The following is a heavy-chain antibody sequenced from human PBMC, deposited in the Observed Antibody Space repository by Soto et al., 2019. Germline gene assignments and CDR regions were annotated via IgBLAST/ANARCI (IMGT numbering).Heavy chain of an antibody. CDR2: INYTGRT. D-gene: IGHD1-1*01. J-gene: IGHJ5*02. V-gene: IGHV4-34*01. CDR1: SESFIGYY. CDR3: ARIPYNRWFDP. Sequence: XXTLSLPFTVYSESFIGYYWRWIRHPPGNGLEWIGEINYTGRTTYNPSLKSRVTISVDTSKNQFSLKVNSVTAADTAVYYCARIPYNRWFDPWGQGTQVTVSS.